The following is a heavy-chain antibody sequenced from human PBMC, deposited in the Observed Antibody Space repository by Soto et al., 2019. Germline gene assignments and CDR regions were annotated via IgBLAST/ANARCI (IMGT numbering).Heavy chain of an antibody. Sequence: QVRLVESGGGVVQPGRSLRLSCAASGFTFSSYGMHWVRQAPGKGLEWVAVISYDGSNKYYADSVKGRFTISRDNSKNTLYLQMNSLRAEDTAVYYCAKSSTYYYGSGSYLGYWGQGTLVTVSS. J-gene: IGHJ4*02. CDR3: AKSSTYYYGSGSYLGY. CDR2: ISYDGSNK. CDR1: GFTFSSYG. V-gene: IGHV3-30*18. D-gene: IGHD3-10*01.